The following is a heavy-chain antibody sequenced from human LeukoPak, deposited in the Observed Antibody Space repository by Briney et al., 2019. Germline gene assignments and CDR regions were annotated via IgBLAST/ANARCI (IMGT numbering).Heavy chain of an antibody. V-gene: IGHV1-46*01. D-gene: IGHD3-10*01. Sequence: ASVKVSCKASGYTFTSYYMHWVRQAPGQGLEWMGIINPSGGSTSYVQKFQGRVTMTRDTSTSTVYMELSSLRSEDTAVYYCARAYGSGSYTLLFFDYWGQGTLVTVSS. CDR2: INPSGGST. J-gene: IGHJ4*02. CDR3: ARAYGSGSYTLLFFDY. CDR1: GYTFTSYY.